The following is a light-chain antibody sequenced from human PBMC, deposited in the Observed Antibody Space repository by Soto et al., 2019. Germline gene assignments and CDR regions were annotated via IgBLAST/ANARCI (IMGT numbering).Light chain of an antibody. V-gene: IGKV3-15*01. CDR2: SAS. CDR3: QRFNTWPPLT. J-gene: IGKJ4*01. Sequence: EVVMTQSPATLSVSPGARATLSCRASQFVSTNLAWYQQKPGQAPRLLIYSASTRATGIPDSFSGSGSGTEFTLTISSLMSEDFGVDYCQRFNTWPPLTFGGGTKVEIK. CDR1: QFVSTN.